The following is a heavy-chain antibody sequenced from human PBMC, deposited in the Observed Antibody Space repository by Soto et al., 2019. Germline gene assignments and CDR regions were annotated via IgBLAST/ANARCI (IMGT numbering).Heavy chain of an antibody. V-gene: IGHV3-53*01. D-gene: IGHD1-1*01. CDR3: VRDKRTISGIFPGY. CDR2: VCTGGAT. CDR1: GFDVTTNC. Sequence: PGGSLSLSCVGSGFDVTTNCMRWVRQAPGKGLECVSIVCTGGATHYADSVKGRFTISRDRSKNTVHLQMNNVRAVDTAVYYCVRDKRTISGIFPGYWGQGTQVTVSS. J-gene: IGHJ4*02.